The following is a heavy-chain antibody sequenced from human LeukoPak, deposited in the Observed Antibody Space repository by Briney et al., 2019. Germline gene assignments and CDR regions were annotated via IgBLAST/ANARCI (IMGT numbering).Heavy chain of an antibody. CDR1: GGSFSGYY. CDR2: INHSGST. J-gene: IGHJ4*02. CDR3: ARLTHIVITPHYFDY. D-gene: IGHD3-16*02. Sequence: SETLSLTCAVYGGSFSGYYWSWIRQPPGKGLEWVGEINHSGSTNYNPSLKSRVTISVDTSKNQFSLKLSSVTAADTAMYYCARLTHIVITPHYFDYWGQGTLVTVSS. V-gene: IGHV4-34*01.